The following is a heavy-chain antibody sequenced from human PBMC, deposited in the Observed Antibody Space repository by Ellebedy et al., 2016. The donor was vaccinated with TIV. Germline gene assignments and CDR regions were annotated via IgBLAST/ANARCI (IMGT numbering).Heavy chain of an antibody. CDR1: GFLFRDFF. V-gene: IGHV3-9*01. CDR2: ISWNSNTI. J-gene: IGHJ4*02. CDR3: AKPARTDATDY. Sequence: SLKISXAASGFLFRDFFMHWVRQVPGKGLEWVSGISWNSNTIVYADSVRGRFTISRDNADESLYLQMNSLRAEDTAMYYCAKPARTDATDYWGQGTLVTVSS. D-gene: IGHD4-17*01.